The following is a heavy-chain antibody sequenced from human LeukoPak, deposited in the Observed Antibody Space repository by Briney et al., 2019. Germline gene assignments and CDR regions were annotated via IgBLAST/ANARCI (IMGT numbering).Heavy chain of an antibody. D-gene: IGHD3-16*01. CDR2: IWYDGSNK. CDR3: AREFGTPDAFDI. J-gene: IGHJ3*02. Sequence: GGSLRLSCTASGFSFSNYGMHWVRQAPGKGLEWVAVIWYDGSNKYYADSVKGRFTISRDNSKNTLYLQMNSLRAEDTAVYYCAREFGTPDAFDIWGQGTMVTVSS. CDR1: GFSFSNYG. V-gene: IGHV3-33*08.